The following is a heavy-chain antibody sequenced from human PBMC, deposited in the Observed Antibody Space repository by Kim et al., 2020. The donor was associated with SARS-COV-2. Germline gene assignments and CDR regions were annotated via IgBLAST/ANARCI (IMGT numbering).Heavy chain of an antibody. CDR2: IYSGDKT. CDR1: GFTVSSND. V-gene: IGHV3-53*01. Sequence: GGSLRLSCAVSGFTVSSNDMSWVRQAPGKGLECVSVIYSGDKTYYADSVKGRFTTSRDNSKNTLYLQMNSLRVEDTAVYYCARVGYKDAFDISGQGTMVTASS. J-gene: IGHJ3*02. CDR3: ARVGYKDAFDI. D-gene: IGHD3-22*01.